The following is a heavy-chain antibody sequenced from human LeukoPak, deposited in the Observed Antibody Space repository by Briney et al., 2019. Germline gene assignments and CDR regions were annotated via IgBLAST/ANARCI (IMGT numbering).Heavy chain of an antibody. V-gene: IGHV3-74*01. CDR1: GFTFSTYW. D-gene: IGHD2-2*03. CDR2: INSDGNIT. CDR3: ARETRLDIVVVPAAKGFDH. Sequence: PGGSLRLSCEASGFTFSTYWMHWVRQAPGKGLVWVSRINSDGNITSYADSVKGRFTISRDNAKNTLYLQMNSLRVDDTAVYYCARETRLDIVVVPAAKGFDHWGQGTRVTASS. J-gene: IGHJ4*02.